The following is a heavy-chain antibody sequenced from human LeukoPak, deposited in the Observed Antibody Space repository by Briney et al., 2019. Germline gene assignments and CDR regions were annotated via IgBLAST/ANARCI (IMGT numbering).Heavy chain of an antibody. D-gene: IGHD6-19*01. J-gene: IGHJ2*01. CDR3: ARDFGGWGPTWYFDL. CDR1: GFTFSSYS. V-gene: IGHV3-21*01. Sequence: PGGSLRLSCAASGFTFSSYSMNWVRQAPGKGLEWVSSISSSSSYIYYADSVKGRFTISRDNAKNSLYLQMNSLRAEDTAVYYCARDFGGWGPTWYFDLWGRGTLVTVSS. CDR2: ISSSSSYI.